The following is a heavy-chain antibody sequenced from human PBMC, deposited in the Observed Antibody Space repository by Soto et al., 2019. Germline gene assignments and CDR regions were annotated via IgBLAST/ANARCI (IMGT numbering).Heavy chain of an antibody. Sequence: ESGGGLVQPGGSLRLSCAASGFTVSSYAMSWVRQAPGKGLEWVSVISGSGSTYSADSVKGRFTISRDSSKNTVYLQMNSLRAEDTAVYYCAKALRFPFTKGYYMDVWGRGTTVTVSS. D-gene: IGHD2-8*01. CDR2: ISGSGST. V-gene: IGHV3-23*01. CDR1: GFTVSSYA. CDR3: AKALRFPFTKGYYMDV. J-gene: IGHJ6*03.